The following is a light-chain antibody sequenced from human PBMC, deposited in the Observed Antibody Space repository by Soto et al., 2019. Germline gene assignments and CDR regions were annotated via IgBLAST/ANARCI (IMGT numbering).Light chain of an antibody. CDR1: QSICTY. CDR2: GAS. Sequence: DIRLTQSPPSLSASVGDRVTISCRASQSICTYLMWYQQKPGKAPNLLIYGASGLQNGVPSRFTGSGSGTEFSLTISGLQPEDSGTYYCQQSSITPRSFGQGTKVEI. V-gene: IGKV1-39*01. J-gene: IGKJ1*01. CDR3: QQSSITPRS.